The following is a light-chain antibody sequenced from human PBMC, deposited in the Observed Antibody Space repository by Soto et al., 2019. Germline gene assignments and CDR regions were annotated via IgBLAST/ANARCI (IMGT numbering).Light chain of an antibody. CDR2: GTS. CDR1: QPIINY. CDR3: QQSYTTPWT. J-gene: IGKJ1*01. V-gene: IGKV1-39*01. Sequence: DIQMTQSPSSLSASVGDRVTITCRASQPIINYLNWYQQKSGGAPKLLIYGTSKLHSGVPSRFVGSGSATDFSLTISSLHPEDFATYICQQSYTTPWTFGRGTKVEVK.